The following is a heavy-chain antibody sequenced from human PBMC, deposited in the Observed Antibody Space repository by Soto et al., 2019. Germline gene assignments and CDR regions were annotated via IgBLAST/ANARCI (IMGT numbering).Heavy chain of an antibody. J-gene: IGHJ4*02. V-gene: IGHV5-10-1*01. CDR3: ARHDAGYSYSLLDS. D-gene: IGHD3-16*02. CDR1: GYDFPSYW. CDR2: IDPSDSYT. Sequence: GESLKISCQASGYDFPSYWITWMRQMPGKGLEWMGRIDPSDSYTNYSPSFQGHVIISVDTSISTVYLQCSSLKASDTAMYYCARHDAGYSYSLLDSWGQGAPVTVSS.